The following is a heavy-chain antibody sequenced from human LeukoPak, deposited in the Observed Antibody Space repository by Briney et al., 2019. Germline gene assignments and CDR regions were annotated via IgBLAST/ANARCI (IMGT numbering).Heavy chain of an antibody. V-gene: IGHV3-48*01. CDR2: ITASSDTI. Sequence: GGSLRLSCAASGFTFSSYSMNWVRQAPGKGLEWISYITASSDTIYYADSVKGRFTISRDNAKNSLYLQMNSLRAEDTAVYYCARDPDYAGFGEPRYPFDIWGQGTMVTVSS. CDR1: GFTFSSYS. D-gene: IGHD3-10*01. CDR3: ARDPDYAGFGEPRYPFDI. J-gene: IGHJ3*02.